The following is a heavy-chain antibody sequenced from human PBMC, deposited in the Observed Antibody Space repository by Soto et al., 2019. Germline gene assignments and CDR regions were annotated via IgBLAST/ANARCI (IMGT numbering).Heavy chain of an antibody. Sequence: QVQLVQSGAEVKKPGSSVKVSCKASGGTFSSYAISWVRQAPGQGLEWMGGIIPIFGTANSAQKFQGRFTSTADESTSTAYMELSSLRAEDTAVHYCARDLGIAAAGRAAFDYWGQGTLVTVSS. CDR1: GGTFSSYA. CDR2: IIPIFGTA. D-gene: IGHD6-13*01. CDR3: ARDLGIAAAGRAAFDY. J-gene: IGHJ4*02. V-gene: IGHV1-69*12.